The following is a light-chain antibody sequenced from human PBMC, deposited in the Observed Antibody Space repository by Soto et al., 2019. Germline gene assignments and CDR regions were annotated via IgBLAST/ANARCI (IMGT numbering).Light chain of an antibody. J-gene: IGKJ1*01. CDR1: QSVSSY. V-gene: IGKV3-11*01. CDR2: DAS. Sequence: EIVLTQSPATLSLSPGERAPLSCRSSQSVSSYLAWYRQKPGQAPRLLIYDASNRATGIPARFSGSGSGTDFTLTISSLEPEDFAVYCCQQRSNWPWTFGQGTKVEIK. CDR3: QQRSNWPWT.